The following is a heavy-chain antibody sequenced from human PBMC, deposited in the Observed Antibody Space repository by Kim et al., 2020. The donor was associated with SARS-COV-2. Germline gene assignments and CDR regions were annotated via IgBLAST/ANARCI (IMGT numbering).Heavy chain of an antibody. D-gene: IGHD3-16*01. Sequence: SETLSLTCTVSGGSISSSSYYWGWIRQPPGKGMEWIGSIYYSGSTYYNPSLKSRVTISVDTSKNQFSLKLSSVTAADTAVYYCARDLRAFGAFDYWGQGTLVTVSS. CDR1: GGSISSSSYY. CDR3: ARDLRAFGAFDY. CDR2: IYYSGST. J-gene: IGHJ4*02. V-gene: IGHV4-39*02.